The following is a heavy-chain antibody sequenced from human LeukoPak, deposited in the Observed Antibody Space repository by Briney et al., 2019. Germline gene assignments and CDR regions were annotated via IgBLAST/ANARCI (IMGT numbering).Heavy chain of an antibody. J-gene: IGHJ4*02. D-gene: IGHD3-22*01. Sequence: ASVKDSCKASGGTFSSYAISWVRQAPGQGLEWMGRIIPIFGIANSAQKFQGRVTITADKSTSTAYMKLSCLSSEAAAVYYCARGPLDRDRSGPPGVGSDDYWGQGTLVTVSS. CDR3: ARGPLDRDRSGPPGVGSDDY. CDR2: IIPIFGIA. V-gene: IGHV1-69*04. CDR1: GGTFSSYA.